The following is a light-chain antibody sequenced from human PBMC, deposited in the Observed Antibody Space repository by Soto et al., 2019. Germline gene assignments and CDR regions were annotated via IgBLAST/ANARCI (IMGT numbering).Light chain of an antibody. CDR3: GSCDSSTSADV. CDR2: SND. V-gene: IGLV1-44*01. J-gene: IGLJ1*01. Sequence: QSVLTQPPSASGTRGQRVTISCSGSSCNIGSNSVNWYQQLPGTAPKLLIYSNDQRPSGVPDRFSGSKSGTSASLAIGGLQSDVEADYYCGSCDSSTSADVFGTGTKATVL. CDR1: SCNIGSNS.